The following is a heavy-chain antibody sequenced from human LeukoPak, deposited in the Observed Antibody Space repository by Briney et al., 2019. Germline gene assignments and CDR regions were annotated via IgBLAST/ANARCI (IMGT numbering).Heavy chain of an antibody. CDR3: AKGFGSSSWYYFDY. J-gene: IGHJ4*02. CDR1: GFTFSSYV. D-gene: IGHD6-13*01. CDR2: ISGSGGST. V-gene: IGHV3-23*01. Sequence: GGSLRLSCAASGFTFSSYVMNWVRQAPGKGLEWVAAISGSGGSTYYADSVKGRFTISRDNSKNTLYLQMNSLRAEDTAVYYCAKGFGSSSWYYFDYWGQGTLVTVSS.